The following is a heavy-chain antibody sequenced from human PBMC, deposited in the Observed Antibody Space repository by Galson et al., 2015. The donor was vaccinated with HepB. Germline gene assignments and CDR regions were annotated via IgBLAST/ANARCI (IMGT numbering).Heavy chain of an antibody. J-gene: IGHJ4*02. CDR3: AKGRSGSFYSSTDY. V-gene: IGHV3-23*01. D-gene: IGHD2-15*01. Sequence: SLRLSCAASGYTISNFAMSWVCQAPGKGLEWVSGMPSSGDNIYYADSVKGRFTISRDNSKNTLYLQMNSLRVEDTAIYYCAKGRSGSFYSSTDYWGQGTLVTVSS. CDR2: MPSSGDNI. CDR1: GYTISNFA.